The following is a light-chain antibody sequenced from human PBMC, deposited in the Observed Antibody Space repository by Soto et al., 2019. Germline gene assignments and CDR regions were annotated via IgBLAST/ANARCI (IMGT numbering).Light chain of an antibody. CDR1: QSISSG. J-gene: IGKJ1*01. CDR3: QQYNSYWT. V-gene: IGKV1-5*03. Sequence: DIQMTQSPSTLSASVGDRVTITCRAIQSISSGVAWYQQKPGKAPKLLIYKISSLESGDPSRFSGSGSGTECTLTISSLQPDDFATDYCQQYNSYWTFGQATKVEIK. CDR2: KIS.